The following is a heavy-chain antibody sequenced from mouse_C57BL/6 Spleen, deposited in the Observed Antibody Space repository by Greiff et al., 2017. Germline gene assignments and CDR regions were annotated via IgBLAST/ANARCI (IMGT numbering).Heavy chain of an antibody. V-gene: IGHV1-69*01. CDR1: GYTFTSYW. CDR2: IDPSDSYT. Sequence: QVQLKQPGAELVRPGASVKLSCKASGYTFTSYWMRWVKQRPGHGLEWIGEIDPSDSYTNYNQKFKGKSTLTVDKSSSTAYMQLSSLTSEDSAVYYCARGGGGFAYWGQGTLVTVSA. CDR3: ARGGGGFAY. J-gene: IGHJ3*01.